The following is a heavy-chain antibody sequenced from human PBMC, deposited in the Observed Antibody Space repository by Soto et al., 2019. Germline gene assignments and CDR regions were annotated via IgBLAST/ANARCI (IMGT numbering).Heavy chain of an antibody. CDR2: IYYSGST. CDR3: AGDREEYGDYGYFDY. CDR1: GGSISSYY. D-gene: IGHD4-17*01. V-gene: IGHV4-59*01. J-gene: IGHJ4*02. Sequence: QVQLQESGPGLVKPSETLSLTCTVSGGSISSYYWSWIRQPPGKGLEWIGYIYYSGSTNYNPSLKSRVTISVDTSKNQCSLKLSSVTAADTAVYYCAGDREEYGDYGYFDYWGQGTLVTVSS.